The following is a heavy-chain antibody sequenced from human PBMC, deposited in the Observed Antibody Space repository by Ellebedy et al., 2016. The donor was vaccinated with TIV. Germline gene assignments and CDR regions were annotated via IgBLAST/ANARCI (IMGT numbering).Heavy chain of an antibody. J-gene: IGHJ4*02. CDR1: GFTFSTSR. CDR2: ITSDGSTT. D-gene: IGHD2/OR15-2a*01. Sequence: PGGSLRLSCAASGFTFSTSRMHWVRQAPGKGLLWVSRITSDGSTTGYADSVKGRFTTSRDNAKNTVYLQMNNLRAEDTAVSYCATFPPGYWGQGALVTVSS. V-gene: IGHV3-74*01. CDR3: ATFPPGY.